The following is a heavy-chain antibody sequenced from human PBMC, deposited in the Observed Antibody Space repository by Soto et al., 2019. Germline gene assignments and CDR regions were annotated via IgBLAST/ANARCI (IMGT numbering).Heavy chain of an antibody. J-gene: IGHJ4*02. CDR3: TTGGIVGASFYEPILSQGY. V-gene: IGHV3-15*01. D-gene: IGHD1-26*01. CDR1: GFTFSNAW. CDR2: IQSKTDGGTT. Sequence: EVQLVESGGGLAKPGGSLRLSCIASGFTFSNAWLSWVRQAPGNGLEWVGRIQSKTDGGTTDYAAPVKGRFTISRDDSKNMLYLQMNSLKSEDTAVYYCTTGGIVGASFYEPILSQGYWGQGTLVTVSS.